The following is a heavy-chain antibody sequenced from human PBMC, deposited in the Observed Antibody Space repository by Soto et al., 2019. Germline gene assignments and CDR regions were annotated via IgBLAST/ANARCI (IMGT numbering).Heavy chain of an antibody. V-gene: IGHV3-48*02. D-gene: IGHD2-2*02. CDR1: GFSFSSYS. Sequence: EAQLVESGGGLVQPGGSLRLSCVASGFSFSSYSVSWVRQAPGKGLEWISYIDPTSSRIYYADSVKGRFAISRDNAENSLYLQVNSLRDEDTALYYCARDRLYGDGREAFDVWGQVTMVTVGS. CDR2: IDPTSSRI. CDR3: ARDRLYGDGREAFDV. J-gene: IGHJ3*01.